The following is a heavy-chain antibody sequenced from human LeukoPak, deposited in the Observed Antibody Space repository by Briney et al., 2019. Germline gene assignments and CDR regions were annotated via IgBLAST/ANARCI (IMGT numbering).Heavy chain of an antibody. CDR3: ATSGGPLNLFDP. CDR1: GGSFSGYY. J-gene: IGHJ5*02. Sequence: SETLSLKCAVYGGSFSGYYWGWLRQPPGRGLEWFGEINHSGSTNYNPSLKSRVTISVDTSKNQFSLKLSVVTAADTAVYYCATSGGPLNLFDPWGQGTLVTVSS. CDR2: INHSGST. V-gene: IGHV4-34*01.